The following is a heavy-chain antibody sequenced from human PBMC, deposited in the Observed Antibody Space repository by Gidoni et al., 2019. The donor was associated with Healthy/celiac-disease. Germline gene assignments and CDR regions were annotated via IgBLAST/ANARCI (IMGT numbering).Heavy chain of an antibody. CDR3: ARDGDSSVGYYYYGMDV. V-gene: IGHV3-74*01. Sequence: EVQLVESGGGLVQPGGSLRLSCAASGFTFSRYWMHWVRPAPGKGLVWVSRINSDGSSTSYADSVKGRFTISRDNAKNTLYLQMNSLRAEDTAVYYCARDGDSSVGYYYYGMDVWGQGTTVTVSS. CDR2: INSDGSST. D-gene: IGHD3-22*01. CDR1: GFTFSRYW. J-gene: IGHJ6*02.